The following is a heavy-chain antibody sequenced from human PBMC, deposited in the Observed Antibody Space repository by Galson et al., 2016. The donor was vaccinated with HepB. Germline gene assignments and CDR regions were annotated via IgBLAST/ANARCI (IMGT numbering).Heavy chain of an antibody. CDR3: ATERYDCGSTTCYLRTYFDY. V-gene: IGHV1-69*13. CDR2: IIPVFGTT. J-gene: IGHJ4*02. CDR1: GDTFSSYG. Sequence: SVKVSCKASGDTFSSYGFSWVRQAPGQGLEWMGGIIPVFGTTHYAQKFQGRVTITADESTSTVYMELSSLRSEDTAVYYCATERYDCGSTTCYLRTYFDYWGQGTLVTVSS. D-gene: IGHD2-2*01.